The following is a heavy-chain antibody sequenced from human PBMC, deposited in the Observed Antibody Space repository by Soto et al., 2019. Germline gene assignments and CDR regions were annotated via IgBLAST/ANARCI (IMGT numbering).Heavy chain of an antibody. J-gene: IGHJ6*02. V-gene: IGHV6-1*01. D-gene: IGHD6-6*01. CDR3: AREYSSSPENYYYYGVDV. Sequence: SQTLSLTCAISGDSVSSNSAAWNWIRQSPSRGLEWLGRTYYRSKWYNDYAVSVKSRITINPDTSKNQFSLQLNSVTPEDTAVYYCAREYSSSPENYYYYGVDVWGQGTTVTVSS. CDR1: GDSVSSNSAA. CDR2: TYYRSKWYN.